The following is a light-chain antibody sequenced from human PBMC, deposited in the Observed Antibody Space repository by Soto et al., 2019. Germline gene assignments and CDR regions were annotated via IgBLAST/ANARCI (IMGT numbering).Light chain of an antibody. J-gene: IGLJ2*01. Sequence: QSALTQPPSASGSPGQSVTISCTGTSSNVGAYNYVSWYQQHPGKAPKLMIYEVTNRPSGVPDRVSGSKSGSTAALTVSGLQAEDEADYYCISWTGNNFVVFGGGTKLTVL. CDR2: EVT. CDR1: SSNVGAYNY. V-gene: IGLV2-8*01. CDR3: ISWTGNNFVV.